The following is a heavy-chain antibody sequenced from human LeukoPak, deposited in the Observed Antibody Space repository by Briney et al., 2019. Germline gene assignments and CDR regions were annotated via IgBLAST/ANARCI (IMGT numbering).Heavy chain of an antibody. CDR3: ARDSDRWLLQTMGIFDY. V-gene: IGHV3-64*01. CDR2: ISSNGGGT. Sequence: PGGSLRLSCAASGFTFSSYAMHWVRQAPGKGLEYVSAISSNGGGTYYANSVKGGFTISRDNSKNTLYLQMGSLRAEDMAVYYCARDSDRWLLQTMGIFDYWGQGTLVTVSS. J-gene: IGHJ4*02. D-gene: IGHD5-24*01. CDR1: GFTFSSYA.